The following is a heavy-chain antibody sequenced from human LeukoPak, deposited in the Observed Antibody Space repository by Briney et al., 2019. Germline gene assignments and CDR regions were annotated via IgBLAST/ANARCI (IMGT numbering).Heavy chain of an antibody. Sequence: SETLSLTCTVSGGSISSYYWSWIRQPPGKGLEWIGYIYYSGSTNYNPSLKSRVTISVDTSKNQFSLKLSSVTAADTAVYYCARGRITIFGVVSAFDIWGQGTMVTVSS. V-gene: IGHV4-59*01. J-gene: IGHJ3*02. D-gene: IGHD3-3*01. CDR3: ARGRITIFGVVSAFDI. CDR1: GGSISSYY. CDR2: IYYSGST.